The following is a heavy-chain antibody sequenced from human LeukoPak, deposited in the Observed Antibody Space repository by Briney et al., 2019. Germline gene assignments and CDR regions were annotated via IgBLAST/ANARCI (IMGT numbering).Heavy chain of an antibody. J-gene: IGHJ5*02. Sequence: GASVKVSCKASGYTFTSYGISWVRRAPGQGLEWMGWISAYNGNTNYAQKLQGRVTMTTGTSTSTAYMELRSLRSDDTAVYYCARDPGGYYYDSSGPNWFDPWGQGTLVTVSS. D-gene: IGHD3-22*01. CDR3: ARDPGGYYYDSSGPNWFDP. V-gene: IGHV1-18*01. CDR1: GYTFTSYG. CDR2: ISAYNGNT.